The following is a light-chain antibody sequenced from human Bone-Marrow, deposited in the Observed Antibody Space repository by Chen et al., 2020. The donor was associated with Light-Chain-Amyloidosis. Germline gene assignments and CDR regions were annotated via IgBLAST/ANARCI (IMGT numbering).Light chain of an antibody. V-gene: IGLV2-23*02. Sequence: HSALTQPSPVSGSPVQSITISCPGTSSHVGSYNLVSWYQQPPGKAPKLMISEVSKRPSGVSNRFSGSKSGNTASLTISGLQAEDEADYYCCSYAGSSTLVFGGGTKLTVL. CDR1: SSHVGSYNL. CDR2: EVS. J-gene: IGLJ2*01. CDR3: CSYAGSSTLV.